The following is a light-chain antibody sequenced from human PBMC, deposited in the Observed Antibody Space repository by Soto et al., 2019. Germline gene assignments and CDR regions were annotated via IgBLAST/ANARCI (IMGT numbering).Light chain of an antibody. CDR3: QQRSNWPPIT. V-gene: IGKV3-11*01. J-gene: IGKJ5*01. CDR1: QNIRSY. Sequence: EIVLTQSPATLSLSPGERATLSCRASQNIRSYLAWYQQKPGQAPRLLIYDASNRATGIPARFSGSGSGTDFTLTISSLEPEDFALYYCQQRSNWPPITFGQGTRLEIK. CDR2: DAS.